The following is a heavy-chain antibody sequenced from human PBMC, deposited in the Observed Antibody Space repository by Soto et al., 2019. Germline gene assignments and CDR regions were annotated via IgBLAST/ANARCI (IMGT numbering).Heavy chain of an antibody. CDR1: GFSFSSSG. Sequence: PGGSLRLSCAASGFSFSSSGMHWVRQAPGKGLEWVAVISYDGANKYYADSVEDRFTISRDNSKNTLYLQMNSLRLEDTAVYYCAKEAYGSGRLGGGYWGQGTLVTVSS. CDR3: AKEAYGSGRLGGGY. CDR2: ISYDGANK. V-gene: IGHV3-30*18. J-gene: IGHJ4*02. D-gene: IGHD6-19*01.